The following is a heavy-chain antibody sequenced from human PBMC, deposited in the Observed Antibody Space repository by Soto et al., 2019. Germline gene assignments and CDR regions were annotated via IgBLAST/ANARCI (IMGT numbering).Heavy chain of an antibody. CDR3: AVYGYGVSAAAY. V-gene: IGHV3-7*03. D-gene: IGHD4-17*01. CDR2: INQDGSER. CDR1: GLTFRNDW. J-gene: IGHJ4*02. Sequence: GGSLRLSCAGSGLTFRNDWLSWVRQAPGKGLEWVANINQDGSERYYVDSVRGRFTSSRDNVENSLYLQLNSLRPEDTAVYYCAVYGYGVSAAAYWGQGTLVTVSS.